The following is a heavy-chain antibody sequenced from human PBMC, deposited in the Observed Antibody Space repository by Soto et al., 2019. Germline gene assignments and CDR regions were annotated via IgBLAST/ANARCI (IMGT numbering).Heavy chain of an antibody. V-gene: IGHV3-48*04. Sequence: GGSMRLSCAASGFTFSSYAMSWVRQAPGKGLEWVSNISGGGSGKYYADSVKGRFTISRDNAKNSLYLQMNSLRAEDTAVYYCAREGGAQYYDFWSGYLAFDYWGQGTLVTVSS. CDR3: AREGGAQYYDFWSGYLAFDY. D-gene: IGHD3-3*01. CDR2: ISGGGSGK. J-gene: IGHJ4*02. CDR1: GFTFSSYA.